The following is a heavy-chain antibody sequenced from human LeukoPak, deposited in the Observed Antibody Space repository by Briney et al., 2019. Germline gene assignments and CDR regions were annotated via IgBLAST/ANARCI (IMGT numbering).Heavy chain of an antibody. D-gene: IGHD3-22*01. Sequence: GGSLRLSCAASGFTFSSYSMNWVRQAPGKGLKWVSSISSSSSYIYYADSVKGRFTISRDNAKNSLYLQMNSLRAEDTAVYYCARNYDSSGYYFDYWGQGTLVTVSS. CDR2: ISSSSSYI. CDR1: GFTFSSYS. J-gene: IGHJ4*02. V-gene: IGHV3-21*01. CDR3: ARNYDSSGYYFDY.